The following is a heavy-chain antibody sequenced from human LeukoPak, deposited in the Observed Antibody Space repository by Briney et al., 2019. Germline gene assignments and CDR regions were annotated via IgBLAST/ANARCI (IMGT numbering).Heavy chain of an antibody. J-gene: IGHJ3*01. D-gene: IGHD3-10*01. Sequence: AGGSLRLSCAASGFTVSSNYMSWVRQAPGKGLEWVSAVSGSGGSTYYADSVKGLFTISRDNSKNTLYLQMNSLRAEDTAVYYCAKRMIRGVNHDAFDLWGQGTMVTVSS. V-gene: IGHV3-23*01. CDR3: AKRMIRGVNHDAFDL. CDR2: VSGSGGST. CDR1: GFTVSSNY.